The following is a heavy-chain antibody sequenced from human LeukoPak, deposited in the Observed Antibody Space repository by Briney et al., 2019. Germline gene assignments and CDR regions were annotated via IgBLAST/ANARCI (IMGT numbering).Heavy chain of an antibody. CDR3: AKDARWLQSRGYFDY. CDR1: GFTFDDFA. V-gene: IGHV3-9*01. D-gene: IGHD5-24*01. CDR2: ISWNTGTI. Sequence: GRSLRLSCAASGFTFDDFAMHWVRQAPGKGLEWVSGISWNTGTINYVDSVKGRFTISRDNSKNTLYLQMNSLRAEDTAVYYCAKDARWLQSRGYFDYWGQGTLVTVSS. J-gene: IGHJ4*02.